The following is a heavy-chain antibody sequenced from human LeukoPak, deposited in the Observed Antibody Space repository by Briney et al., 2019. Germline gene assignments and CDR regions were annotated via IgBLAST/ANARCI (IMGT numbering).Heavy chain of an antibody. J-gene: IGHJ6*03. CDR3: ARKGPLRDSIPFMDV. D-gene: IGHD4-17*01. Sequence: SETLSLTCAVYGVSFSGFFWSWIRQPPGKGLEWIGELDHSGNTNYNPSLRSRVTISVDTSKNQFSLKVNSLTAADTAVYYCARKGPLRDSIPFMDVWGEGTTVTVSS. CDR1: GVSFSGFF. V-gene: IGHV4-34*01. CDR2: LDHSGNT.